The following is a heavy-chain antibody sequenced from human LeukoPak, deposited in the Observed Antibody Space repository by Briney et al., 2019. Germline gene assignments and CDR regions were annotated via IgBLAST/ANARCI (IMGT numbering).Heavy chain of an antibody. CDR1: GGSISSSSYY. D-gene: IGHD3-3*01. CDR3: ARHLYPDFWSGYSNWFDP. J-gene: IGHJ5*02. V-gene: IGHV4-39*01. CDR2: IYYSGST. Sequence: SETLSLTCTVSGGSISSSSYYWGWIRQPPGKGLEWIGSIYYSGSTYYNPSLKSRVTISVDTSKNQFSLKLSSVTAADTAVYYCARHLYPDFWSGYSNWFDPWGQGTLVTVSS.